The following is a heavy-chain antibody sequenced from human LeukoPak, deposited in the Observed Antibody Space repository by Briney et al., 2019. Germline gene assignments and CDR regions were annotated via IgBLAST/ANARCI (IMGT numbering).Heavy chain of an antibody. Sequence: SETLSLTCTVSGGSISSSSYYWGWIRQPPGKGLEWIGSIYYSGSTYYNPSLKSRVTISVDTSKNQFSLKLSSVTAADTAVYYCARETAEFGRSLDYWGQGTLVTVSS. V-gene: IGHV4-39*07. CDR3: ARETAEFGRSLDY. CDR2: IYYSGST. J-gene: IGHJ4*02. CDR1: GGSISSSSYY. D-gene: IGHD3-10*01.